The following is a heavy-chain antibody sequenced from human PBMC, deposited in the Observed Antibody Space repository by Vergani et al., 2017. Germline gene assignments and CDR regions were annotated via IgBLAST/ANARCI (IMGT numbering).Heavy chain of an antibody. Sequence: QLVESGGGWVQPGGSLRLSCVVSGFDFSSYIMNWVRQVPGKGLLCVSRIKSDGSITAYADSVKGRFTISRDNAQNTLYLQMNSLRVEDTGVYYCARAXCIETCYMSNWLDSWGQGTLVTVSS. D-gene: IGHD3-9*01. V-gene: IGHV3-74*03. CDR2: IKSDGSIT. CDR3: ARAXCIETCYMSNWLDS. J-gene: IGHJ5*01. CDR1: GFDFSSYI.